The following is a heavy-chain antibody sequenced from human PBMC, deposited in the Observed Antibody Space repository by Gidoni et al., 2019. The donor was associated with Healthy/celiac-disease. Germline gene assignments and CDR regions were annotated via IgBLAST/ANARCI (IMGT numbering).Heavy chain of an antibody. V-gene: IGHV4-61*02. Sequence: QLQESGPGLVKPSQTLSLTCTVSGGSISSGSYYWSWIRQPAGKGLEWIGRIYTSGSTNYNPSLKSRVTISVDTSKNQFSLKLSSVTAADTAVYYCARGLSSGWYFYFDYWGQGTLVTVSS. D-gene: IGHD6-19*01. CDR1: GGSISSGSYY. J-gene: IGHJ4*02. CDR3: ARGLSSGWYFYFDY. CDR2: IYTSGST.